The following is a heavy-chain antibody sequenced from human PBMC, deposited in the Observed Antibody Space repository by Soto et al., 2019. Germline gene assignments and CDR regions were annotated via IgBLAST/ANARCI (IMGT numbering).Heavy chain of an antibody. J-gene: IGHJ4*02. CDR1: GFTFSSYD. CDR3: AREGIAAGGSFDY. Sequence: EVQLVESGGGLVQPGGSLRLSCAASGFTFSSYDMHWVRQATGKGLEWVSAIGTAGDTYYPGSVKGRFTISRENAKNSLYLQMNCLRAGDTAVYYCAREGIAAGGSFDYWGQGTLVTVSS. V-gene: IGHV3-13*01. CDR2: IGTAGDT. D-gene: IGHD6-13*01.